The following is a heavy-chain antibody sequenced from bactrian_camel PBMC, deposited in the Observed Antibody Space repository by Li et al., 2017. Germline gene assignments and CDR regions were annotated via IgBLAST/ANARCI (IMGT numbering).Heavy chain of an antibody. Sequence: HVQLVESGGGSVQAGGSLRLSCAASGYTVGRNCIAWFRQAPGTEREGVAAISTPSGNTYYSDSVKGRFTISQDSAKNMVYLQMNSLKPEDTAMYYCARGSRSYVCGSWDTDTFWKLWGQGTQVTVS. D-gene: IGHD5*01. V-gene: IGHV3S1*01. J-gene: IGHJ4*01. CDR3: ARGSRSYVCGSWDTDTFWKL. CDR2: ISTPSGNT. CDR1: GYTVGRNC.